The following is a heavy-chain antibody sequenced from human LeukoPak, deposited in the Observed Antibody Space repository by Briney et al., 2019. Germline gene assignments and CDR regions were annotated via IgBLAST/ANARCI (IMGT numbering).Heavy chain of an antibody. D-gene: IGHD3-10*01. J-gene: IGHJ4*02. CDR2: IKTDGSEK. V-gene: IGHV3-7*01. CDR3: AKFHYGSGTSLGY. Sequence: GGSLRLSCVASGFTFSSRDWMTWVRQAPGKGLEWVANIKTDGSEKSYEESVKGRFIISRDNAKDSLYLQMNSLRVEDTAVYYCAKFHYGSGTSLGYWGQGTLVTVSS. CDR1: GFTFSSRDW.